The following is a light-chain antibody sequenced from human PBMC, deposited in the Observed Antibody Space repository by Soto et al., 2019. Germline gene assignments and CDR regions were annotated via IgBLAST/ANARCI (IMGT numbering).Light chain of an antibody. CDR2: DVS. V-gene: IGLV2-14*01. J-gene: IGLJ2*01. CDR1: SSDVGGYNY. CDR3: SSYTSSSTLVV. Sequence: QSVLTQPASVSGSPGQSITISCTGTSSDVGGYNYVSWYQQHPGKAPKLMIYDVSNRPSGVSNRFSGSKSGNTASLTNSGLQAEDEADYYCSSYTSSSTLVVFGGGTKVTVL.